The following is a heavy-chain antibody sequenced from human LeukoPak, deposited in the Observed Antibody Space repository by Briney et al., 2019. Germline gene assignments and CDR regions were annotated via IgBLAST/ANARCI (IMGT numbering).Heavy chain of an antibody. CDR1: GFTFSSYW. J-gene: IGHJ4*02. Sequence: PGGSLRLSCAASGFTFSSYWMHWVRQAPGKGLVWVSRINSDGTSTSYADSVKGRFTISRHNSKNTLYLQMNSLRAEDTAVYYCARGVVTSAVGYWGQGTLVTVSS. CDR2: INSDGTST. D-gene: IGHD2-21*02. V-gene: IGHV3-74*01. CDR3: ARGVVTSAVGY.